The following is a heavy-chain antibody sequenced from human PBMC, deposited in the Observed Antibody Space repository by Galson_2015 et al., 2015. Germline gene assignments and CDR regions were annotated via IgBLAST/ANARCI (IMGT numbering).Heavy chain of an antibody. Sequence: SLRLSCAASGFTVSSNYMSWVRQAPGKGLEWVSVIYSGGSTYYADSVKGRFTISRDNSKNTLYLQMNSLRAEDTAVYYCARVRSAAGSHYYYYYGMDVWGQGTTVTVSS. J-gene: IGHJ6*02. D-gene: IGHD6-13*01. CDR3: ARVRSAAGSHYYYYYGMDV. CDR1: GFTVSSNY. V-gene: IGHV3-66*02. CDR2: IYSGGST.